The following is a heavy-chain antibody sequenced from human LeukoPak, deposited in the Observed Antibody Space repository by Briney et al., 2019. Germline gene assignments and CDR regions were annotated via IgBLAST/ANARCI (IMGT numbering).Heavy chain of an antibody. CDR2: IYYSGST. D-gene: IGHD3-10*01. V-gene: IGHV4-31*03. CDR3: ARDAGWGYFDY. Sequence: PSQTLSLTCTFSGGPISSGGYYWSWIRQHPGKGLEWIGYIYYSGSTYYNPSLKSRVTISVDTSKNQFSLKLSSVTAADTAVYYCARDAGWGYFDYWGQGTLVTVSS. J-gene: IGHJ4*02. CDR1: GGPISSGGYY.